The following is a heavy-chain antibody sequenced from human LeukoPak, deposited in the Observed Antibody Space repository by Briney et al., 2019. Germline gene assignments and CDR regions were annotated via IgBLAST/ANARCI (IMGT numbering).Heavy chain of an antibody. CDR2: IKSKIDGGTT. V-gene: IGHV3-15*01. CDR1: GGSISSYY. J-gene: IGHJ4*02. Sequence: ETLSLTCTVSGGSISSYYWSWVRQAPGKGLEWVGRIKSKIDGGTTDYAAPVKGRFTISRDDSKNTLYLQMNSLKTEDTAVYYCTTVPTRYCSGGSCANPDYWGQGTLVTVSS. D-gene: IGHD2-15*01. CDR3: TTVPTRYCSGGSCANPDY.